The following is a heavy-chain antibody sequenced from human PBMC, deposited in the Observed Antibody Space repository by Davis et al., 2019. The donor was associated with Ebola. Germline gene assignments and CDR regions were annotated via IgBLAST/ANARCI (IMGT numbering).Heavy chain of an antibody. CDR3: ARGSDFWSGCFDY. V-gene: IGHV4-30-4*08. CDR1: RESFSSYF. D-gene: IGHD3-3*01. J-gene: IGHJ4*02. Sequence: SETLSLTCAVYRESFSSYFWSWIRQPPGKGLEWIGHIYYSGSTYYNPSLQSRTTLSVDTSKNQFSLKLSAVTAADTAVYYCARGSDFWSGCFDYWGQGSLVTVSS. CDR2: IYYSGST.